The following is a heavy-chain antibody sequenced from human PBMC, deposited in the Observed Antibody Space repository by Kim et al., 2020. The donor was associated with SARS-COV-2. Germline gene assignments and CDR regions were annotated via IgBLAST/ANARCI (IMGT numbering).Heavy chain of an antibody. CDR2: INWNGGST. Sequence: GVSLRLSCAASGFTFDDYGMSWVRQAPGKGLEWVSGINWNGGSTGYADSVKGRFTISRDNAKNSLYLQMNSLRAEDTALYHCARETGDYYGSGYDAFDIWGQGTMVTVSS. CDR1: GFTFDDYG. J-gene: IGHJ3*02. V-gene: IGHV3-20*01. CDR3: ARETGDYYGSGYDAFDI. D-gene: IGHD3-10*01.